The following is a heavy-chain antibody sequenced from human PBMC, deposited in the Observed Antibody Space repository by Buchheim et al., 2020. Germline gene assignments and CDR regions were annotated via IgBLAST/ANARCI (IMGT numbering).Heavy chain of an antibody. CDR2: ISSSSSYI. Sequence: EVQLVESGGGLVKPGGSLRLSCAASGFTFSSYSMNWVRQAPGKGLEWVSSISSSSSYIYYADSVKGRFTISRDNAKNSLYLQMNSLRAEDTAVYYCARDWGDSGYDFPLDNYYYGMDVWGQGTT. CDR1: GFTFSSYS. D-gene: IGHD5-12*01. J-gene: IGHJ6*02. CDR3: ARDWGDSGYDFPLDNYYYGMDV. V-gene: IGHV3-21*01.